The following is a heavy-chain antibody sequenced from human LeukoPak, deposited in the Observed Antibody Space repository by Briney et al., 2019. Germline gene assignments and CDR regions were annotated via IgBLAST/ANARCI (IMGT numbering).Heavy chain of an antibody. Sequence: GGSLRLSCAASGFTFSRYSMHWVRQAPGKGLEWVAVILHDGRNEHYADSVQGRFTISRDNSKDILYLHISSPRTEDTAVYYCAGEPRGSDCRFDYWGQGTLVTVSS. D-gene: IGHD2-21*02. J-gene: IGHJ4*02. CDR3: AGEPRGSDCRFDY. V-gene: IGHV3-30*04. CDR1: GFTFSRYS. CDR2: ILHDGRNE.